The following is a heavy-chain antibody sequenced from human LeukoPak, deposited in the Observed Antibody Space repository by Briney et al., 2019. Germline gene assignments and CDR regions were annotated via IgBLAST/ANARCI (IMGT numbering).Heavy chain of an antibody. D-gene: IGHD6-19*01. CDR1: GFTFSWLD. V-gene: IGHV3-64D*09. CDR3: VKGSSGWYEGYFDY. Sequence: GGSLRLYCSASGFTFSWLDMHGVGQAPGKGLEYVSTISSNGGSTYYADSVKGRFTISRDNSKNTLYLQMSSLRAEDTAVYYCVKGSSGWYEGYFDYWGQGTLVTVSS. CDR2: ISSNGGST. J-gene: IGHJ4*02.